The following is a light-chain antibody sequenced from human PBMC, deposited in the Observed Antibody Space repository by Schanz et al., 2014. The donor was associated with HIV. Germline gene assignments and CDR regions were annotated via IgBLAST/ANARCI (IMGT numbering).Light chain of an antibody. CDR1: SSDIGGYNY. Sequence: QSALTQPPSASGSPGQSVTISCTGTSSDIGGYNYVSWYQQYPGKAPKLLIYEDTKRPAGVPDRFSGSKSDNTATLTISGLQAEDEADYYCCSYAGRNIHWAFGGGTKLTVL. CDR3: CSYAGRNIHWA. CDR2: EDT. V-gene: IGLV2-8*01. J-gene: IGLJ3*02.